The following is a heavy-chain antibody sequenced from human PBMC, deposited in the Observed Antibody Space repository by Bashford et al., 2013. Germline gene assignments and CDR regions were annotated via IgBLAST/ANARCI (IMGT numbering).Heavy chain of an antibody. V-gene: IGHV3-23*01. CDR2: ISTSGGTT. J-gene: IGHJ4*02. CDR1: GFIFRNYA. D-gene: IGHD6-13*01. Sequence: VDSGGSLRLSCVASGFIFRNYAMTWVRQAPGKGLEWVSTISTSGGTTFYTDSVKGRFTISRDNAKHSLYLQMNSLRADDTAVYYCARSVGGSWGHDFDYWGQGTLVTVSS. CDR3: ARSVGGSWGHDFDY.